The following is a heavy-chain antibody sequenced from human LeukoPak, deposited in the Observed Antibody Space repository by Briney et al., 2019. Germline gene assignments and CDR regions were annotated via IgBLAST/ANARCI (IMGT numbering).Heavy chain of an antibody. V-gene: IGHV3-30*01. CDR3: ARDLGAHRVTPTFQH. J-gene: IGHJ1*01. Sequence: PGGSLRLSCAASGFTFSSYAMRWVRQAPGKGLEWVAVISYDGSNKYYADSVKGRFTISRDNSKNTLYLQMNSLRAEDTAVYYCARDLGAHRVTPTFQHWGQGTLVTVSS. D-gene: IGHD2-21*02. CDR1: GFTFSSYA. CDR2: ISYDGSNK.